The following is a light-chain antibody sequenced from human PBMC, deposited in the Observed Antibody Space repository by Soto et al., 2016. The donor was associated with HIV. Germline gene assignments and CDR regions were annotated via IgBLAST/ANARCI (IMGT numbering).Light chain of an antibody. CDR1: SLRRYY. Sequence: SSELTQDPAVSVALGQTVRITCQGDSLRRYYASWYRQRPRQAPVLVIYGKNNRPSGIPDRFSGSNSGNTASLTITGAQAEDEADYYCNSRDSSGNHPVVFGGGTRLTVL. CDR3: NSRDSSGNHPVV. CDR2: GKN. J-gene: IGLJ2*01. V-gene: IGLV3-19*01.